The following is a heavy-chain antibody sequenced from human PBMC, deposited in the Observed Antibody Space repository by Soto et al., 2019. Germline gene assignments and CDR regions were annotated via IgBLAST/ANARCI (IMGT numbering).Heavy chain of an antibody. Sequence: QVQLVESGGGVVQPGRSLRLSCAASGFTFSSYGMHWVRQAPGKGLEWVAGIWYDGSNKYYADSVKGRFTISRDNSKNTLYLQMNSLRDEDTAVYYCAREDYGSGSFDYWGQGTLVTVSS. J-gene: IGHJ4*02. CDR1: GFTFSSYG. CDR2: IWYDGSNK. V-gene: IGHV3-33*01. CDR3: AREDYGSGSFDY. D-gene: IGHD3-10*01.